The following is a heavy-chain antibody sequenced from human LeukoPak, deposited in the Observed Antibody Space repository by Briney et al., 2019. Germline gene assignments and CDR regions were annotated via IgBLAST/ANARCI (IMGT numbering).Heavy chain of an antibody. J-gene: IGHJ4*02. D-gene: IGHD1-14*01. V-gene: IGHV3-23*01. Sequence: GGSLRLSCAASGFTFSNYAISWVRQAPGKGLEWVSVIGDSGSNTYYADSVKGRFTISRDNSKNTVYLQMNNLRAEDTAVYYCAIYNRADYWGQGTLVTVSS. CDR1: GFTFSNYA. CDR2: IGDSGSNT. CDR3: AIYNRADY.